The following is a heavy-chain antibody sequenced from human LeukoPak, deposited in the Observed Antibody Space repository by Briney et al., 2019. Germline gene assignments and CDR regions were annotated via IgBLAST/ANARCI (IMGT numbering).Heavy chain of an antibody. J-gene: IGHJ3*02. Sequence: GGSLRLSCAASGFTFSSYSMNWVRQAPGKGLEWVSSISSSSSYIYYADSVKGRFTISRDNAKNSLYLQMNSLRAEDTAVYYCASTVVIDAFDIWAKGQWSPSLQ. D-gene: IGHD4-23*01. CDR2: ISSSSSYI. V-gene: IGHV3-21*01. CDR1: GFTFSSYS. CDR3: ASTVVIDAFDI.